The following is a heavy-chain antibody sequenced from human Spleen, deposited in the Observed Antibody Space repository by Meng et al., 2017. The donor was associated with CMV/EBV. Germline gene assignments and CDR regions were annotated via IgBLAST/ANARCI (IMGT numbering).Heavy chain of an antibody. CDR1: GFTFNNYA. Sequence: GESLKISCAASGFTFNNYAMSWVRQAPGNGLEWVSAISASGGSTYYADSVKGRLTISRDNSKNTLYLQMNSLRAEDTAVYYCAKARSTRWNYGSYYYYGMDVWGQGTTVTVSS. CDR3: AKARSTRWNYGSYYYYGMDV. D-gene: IGHD1-7*01. J-gene: IGHJ6*02. CDR2: ISASGGST. V-gene: IGHV3-23*01.